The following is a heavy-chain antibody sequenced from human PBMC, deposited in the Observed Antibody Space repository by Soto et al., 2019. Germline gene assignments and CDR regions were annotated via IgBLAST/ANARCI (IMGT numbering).Heavy chain of an antibody. Sequence: GGSLRLSCAASGFTFSDYAMHWVRQAPGKGLEWVAVVSHDGRNTHYADSVKGRFTISRDSSKNTVSLEMTSLRAEDTALYYCAKESYNRRTDFDYWGQGTLVTVSS. J-gene: IGHJ4*02. CDR3: AKESYNRRTDFDY. V-gene: IGHV3-30*18. D-gene: IGHD3-10*01. CDR2: VSHDGRNT. CDR1: GFTFSDYA.